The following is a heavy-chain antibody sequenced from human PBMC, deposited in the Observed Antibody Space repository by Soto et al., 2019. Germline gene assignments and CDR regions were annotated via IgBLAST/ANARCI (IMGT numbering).Heavy chain of an antibody. CDR1: GYTFTGYY. Sequence: ASVKVSCKASGYTFTGYYIHWVRQAPGQGLEWMGWFNPNGGGTNYAQKFQGRVTMTWDTSISTAYMELSRLRSDDTAVYYCARAYCSSTSCPTGGYYGMDVWGQGTTVTVSS. CDR3: ARAYCSSTSCPTGGYYGMDV. CDR2: FNPNGGGT. J-gene: IGHJ6*02. V-gene: IGHV1-2*02. D-gene: IGHD2-2*01.